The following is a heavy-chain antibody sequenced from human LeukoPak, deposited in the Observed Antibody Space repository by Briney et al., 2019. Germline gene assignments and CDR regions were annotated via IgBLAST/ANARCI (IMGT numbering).Heavy chain of an antibody. CDR1: GFIFNNYA. D-gene: IGHD3-10*02. CDR2: VSGGGSEK. CDR3: AELGITMIGGV. Sequence: GGSLRLSCAASGFIFNNYAMSWVRQTPGKGLEWVSTVSGGGSEKNYADSVKGRFTISRDNSRNTLYLQMNSLRDEDTAVYYCAELGITMIGGVWGKGTTVTISS. J-gene: IGHJ6*04. V-gene: IGHV3-23*01.